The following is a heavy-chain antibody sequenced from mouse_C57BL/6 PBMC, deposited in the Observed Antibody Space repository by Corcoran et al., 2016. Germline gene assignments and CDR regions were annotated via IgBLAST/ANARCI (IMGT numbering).Heavy chain of an antibody. J-gene: IGHJ1*03. D-gene: IGHD1-1*01. CDR3: ARKGSSSHCYFDV. Sequence: QVQLQQSGAELARPGASVKLSCKASGYPFTSYGISWVKQRTGQGLEWIGEIYPRSGNTYYNEKFKGKATLTADKSSSTAYMELRSLTSEDSAVYYCARKGSSSHCYFDVWGIGTTVTVSS. CDR1: GYPFTSYG. CDR2: IYPRSGNT. V-gene: IGHV1-81*01.